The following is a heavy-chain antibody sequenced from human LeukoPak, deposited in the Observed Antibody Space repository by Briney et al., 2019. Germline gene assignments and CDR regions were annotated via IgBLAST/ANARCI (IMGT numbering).Heavy chain of an antibody. CDR2: MSPNSGNT. CDR1: GYTFTSYD. J-gene: IGHJ4*02. CDR3: ARGLHSSGYYSRYNDY. Sequence: GASVKVSCKASGYTFTSYDINWMRQVTGQGLEWMGWMSPNSGNTGYAQKFQGRVTMTRDTSTGTAYLELSSLRSEDTAVYYCARGLHSSGYYSRYNDYWGQGTLVTVSS. V-gene: IGHV1-8*01. D-gene: IGHD3-22*01.